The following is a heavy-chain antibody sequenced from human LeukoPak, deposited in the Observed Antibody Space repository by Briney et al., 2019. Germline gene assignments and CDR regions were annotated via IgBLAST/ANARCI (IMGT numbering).Heavy chain of an antibody. J-gene: IGHJ4*02. CDR1: GFTFSSYG. CDR3: AEVPAANY. D-gene: IGHD2-2*01. V-gene: IGHV3-30*02. Sequence: QTGGSLRLSCAASGFTFSSYGMHWVRQAPGKGLEWVAFIRYDGSNKYYADSVKGRFTISRDNSKNTLYLRMNSLRAEDTAVYYCAEVPAANYWGQGTLVTVSS. CDR2: IRYDGSNK.